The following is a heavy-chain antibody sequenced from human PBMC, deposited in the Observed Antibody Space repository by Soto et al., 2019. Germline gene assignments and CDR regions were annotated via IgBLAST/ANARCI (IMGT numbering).Heavy chain of an antibody. J-gene: IGHJ6*02. V-gene: IGHV3-30*18. Sequence: GGSLRLSCAASGFTFSSYGMHWVRQAPGKGLEWVAVISYDGSNKYYADSVKGRFTISRDNSKNTLYLQMNSLRAEDTAVYYCAKDSPPAGSYYNAFPSYGMDVWGQGTTVTVSS. CDR2: ISYDGSNK. CDR1: GFTFSSYG. D-gene: IGHD3-10*01. CDR3: AKDSPPAGSYYNAFPSYGMDV.